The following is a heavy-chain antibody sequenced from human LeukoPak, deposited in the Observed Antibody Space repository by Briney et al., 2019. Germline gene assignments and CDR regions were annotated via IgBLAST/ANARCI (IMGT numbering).Heavy chain of an antibody. J-gene: IGHJ4*02. CDR1: GGSISSSSYY. D-gene: IGHD4-17*01. CDR3: ARDYGDYAYYFDY. Sequence: SETLSLTCTVPGGSISSSSYYWGWIRQPPGKGLEWIGSNYYSGSTYYNPSLKSRVTISVDTSKNQFSLKLSSVTAADTAVYYCARDYGDYAYYFDYWGQGTLVTVSS. CDR2: NYYSGST. V-gene: IGHV4-39*01.